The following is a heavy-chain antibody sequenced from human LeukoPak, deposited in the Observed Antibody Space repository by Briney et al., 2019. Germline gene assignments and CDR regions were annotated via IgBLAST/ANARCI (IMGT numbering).Heavy chain of an antibody. V-gene: IGHV3-23*01. CDR3: VKRTMSAFDQ. Sequence: PGGSLRLSCAASGFTFRDYAMTWVRQAPGKGPEWVSTFSAGGNRAYYADSVKGRFIISRDNSKNTVYLQMNSLRGEDTAIYWCVKRTMSAFDQWGQGTLVTVSS. CDR1: GFTFRDYA. CDR2: FSAGGNRA. J-gene: IGHJ4*02.